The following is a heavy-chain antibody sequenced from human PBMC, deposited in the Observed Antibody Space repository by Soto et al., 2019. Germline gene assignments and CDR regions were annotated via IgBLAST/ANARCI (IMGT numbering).Heavy chain of an antibody. CDR2: IYYSGST. V-gene: IGHV4-31*03. J-gene: IGHJ4*02. CDR3: ARDPLGGNPYFDY. CDR1: GGSISSGGYY. Sequence: SETLSLTCTVSGGSISSGGYYWSWIRQHPGKGLEWIGYIYYSGSTYYNPSLKSRVTISVDTSKNQFSLKLSSVTAADTAVYYCARDPLGGNPYFDYWGQGTLVTVSS. D-gene: IGHD3-16*01.